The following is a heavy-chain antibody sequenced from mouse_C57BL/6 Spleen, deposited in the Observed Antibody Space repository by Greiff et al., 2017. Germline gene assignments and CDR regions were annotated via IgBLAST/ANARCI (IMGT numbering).Heavy chain of an antibody. CDR1: GYSITSGYY. V-gene: IGHV3-6*01. D-gene: IGHD1-1*01. Sequence: EVKLMESGPGLVKPSQSLSLTCSVTGYSITSGYYWNWLRQFPGNKLEWMGYISYDGSNNSNPSLKNRISITRDTSKNQFFLKLNSVTTEDTATYYCARGGDYYGSYWYFDVWGTGTTVTVSS. CDR3: ARGGDYYGSYWYFDV. J-gene: IGHJ1*03. CDR2: ISYDGSN.